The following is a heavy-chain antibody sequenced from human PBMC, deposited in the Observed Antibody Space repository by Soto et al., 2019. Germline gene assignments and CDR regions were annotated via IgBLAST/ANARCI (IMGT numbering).Heavy chain of an antibody. J-gene: IGHJ4*02. V-gene: IGHV4-59*01. CDR1: GASITTYY. D-gene: IGHD6-19*01. CDR3: ARRLFGSGWTLDS. CDR2: VYHTGTT. Sequence: SETLSLTCDVSGASITTYYWIWIRQAPGKGLEWIGNVYHTGTTDYNSSLKSRVTISVDTSKNQFSLNMNSVTAADTAVYYCARRLFGSGWTLDSWGQGALVTVSS.